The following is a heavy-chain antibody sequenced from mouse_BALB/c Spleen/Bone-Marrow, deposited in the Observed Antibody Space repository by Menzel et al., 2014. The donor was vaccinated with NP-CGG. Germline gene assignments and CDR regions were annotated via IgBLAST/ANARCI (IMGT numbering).Heavy chain of an antibody. Sequence: QVQLKESGPGLVAPSQSLSITCTVSGFSLTTYGVHWVRQPPGKGLEWLGVIWAGGSTNYNSALMSRLSISKDNSKSQVFLKMNSLQTDDTAMYYCARAHYDYVLFDYWGQGTTLTVSS. V-gene: IGHV2-9*02. CDR1: GFSLTTYG. CDR3: ARAHYDYVLFDY. D-gene: IGHD2-4*01. J-gene: IGHJ2*01. CDR2: IWAGGST.